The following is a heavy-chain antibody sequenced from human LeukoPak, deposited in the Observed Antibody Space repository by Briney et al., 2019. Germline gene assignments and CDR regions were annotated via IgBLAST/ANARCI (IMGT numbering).Heavy chain of an antibody. CDR1: GFTVSSNY. Sequence: GGSLRLSCAASGFTVSSNYMSWVRQAPGKGLEWVSVIYSGGSIYYADSVKGRFTISRDNSKNTLYLQMNSLRAEDTAVYYCAREPEMATMAKWGQGTLVTVSS. V-gene: IGHV3-53*01. J-gene: IGHJ4*02. CDR2: IYSGGSI. D-gene: IGHD5-24*01. CDR3: AREPEMATMAK.